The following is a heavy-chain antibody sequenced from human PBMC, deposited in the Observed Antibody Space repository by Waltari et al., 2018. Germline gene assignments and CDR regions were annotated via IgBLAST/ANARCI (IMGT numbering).Heavy chain of an antibody. Sequence: EVQLVESGGGSIQPGGSLRLSCGASGFTFSSNFRSWVRQAPGKGLEWVSINYNDGTTYYGDSVKGRFTIYRDNSKSTMYLQMNTLRTEDTAVYYCATGRYRFFDYWGQGTLVTVSS. D-gene: IGHD1-26*01. CDR2: NYNDGTT. V-gene: IGHV3-53*01. CDR1: GFTFSSNF. J-gene: IGHJ4*02. CDR3: ATGRYRFFDY.